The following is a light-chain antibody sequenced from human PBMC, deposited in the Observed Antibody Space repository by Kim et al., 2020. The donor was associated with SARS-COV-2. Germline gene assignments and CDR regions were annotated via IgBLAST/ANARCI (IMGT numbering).Light chain of an antibody. CDR2: DVS. CDR1: SSDVGGYNY. J-gene: IGLJ2*01. Sequence: PGLSVTISLTVTSSDVGGYNYVSWYQQHPGKAPKLMIYDVSKRPSGVSNRFSGSKSGNTASLTISGLQAEDEADYYCSSYTSSSTVFGGGTQLTVL. V-gene: IGLV2-14*04. CDR3: SSYTSSSTV.